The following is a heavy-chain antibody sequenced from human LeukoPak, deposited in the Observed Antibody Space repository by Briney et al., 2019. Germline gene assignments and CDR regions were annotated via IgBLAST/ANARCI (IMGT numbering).Heavy chain of an antibody. CDR2: IDYSGST. V-gene: IGHV4-39*07. D-gene: IGHD6-19*01. J-gene: IGHJ4*02. CDR3: ARLPTGQWLASPFDY. CDR1: GDSNTNSLYY. Sequence: SETLSLTCTVSGDSNTNSLYYWGWVRQPPGKGLEWIGTIDYSGSTYYNPSLKSRVTISVDTSKNQFSLKLSSVTAADTAVYYCARLPTGQWLASPFDYWGQGTLVTVSS.